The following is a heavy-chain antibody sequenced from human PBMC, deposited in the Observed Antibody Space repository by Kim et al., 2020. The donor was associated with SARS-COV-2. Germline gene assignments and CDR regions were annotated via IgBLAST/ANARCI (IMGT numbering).Heavy chain of an antibody. J-gene: IGHJ4*02. Sequence: GGSLRLSCTSSGLTFSRYWMSWVRQAPGKGLEWVANIKQDGSEKDYVDSVKGRFTISRDNTKNSLYLQMNSLRAEDTAVYYCATDLRYGSDSYWGQGTLVTVSS. CDR1: GLTFSRYW. V-gene: IGHV3-7*01. CDR2: IKQDGSEK. D-gene: IGHD3-10*01. CDR3: ATDLRYGSDSY.